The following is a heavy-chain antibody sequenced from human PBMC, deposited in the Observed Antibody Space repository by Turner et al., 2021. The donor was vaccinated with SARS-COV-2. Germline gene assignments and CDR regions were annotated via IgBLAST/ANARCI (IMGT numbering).Heavy chain of an antibody. CDR2: INPNSGGT. Sequence: QVQLVQSGAAVKKPGASVMVSCKASGYTFTGYSMHWVRQAPGQGLEWMAWINPNSGGTNYAQKFQGRVTMTRDTSISTAYMELSRLISDDTAVYYCARDAGYCTSTSCYTSDYFDYWGQGTLVTVSS. D-gene: IGHD2-2*02. V-gene: IGHV1-2*02. CDR1: GYTFTGYS. CDR3: ARDAGYCTSTSCYTSDYFDY. J-gene: IGHJ4*02.